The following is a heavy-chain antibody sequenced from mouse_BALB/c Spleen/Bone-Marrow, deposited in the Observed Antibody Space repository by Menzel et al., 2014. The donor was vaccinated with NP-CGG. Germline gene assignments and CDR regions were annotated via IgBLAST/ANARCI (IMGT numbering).Heavy chain of an antibody. CDR2: INPCNGGT. CDR3: ARDGYYEGVFAY. D-gene: IGHD2-3*01. V-gene: IGHV1-18*01. CDR1: GYSFTGYT. J-gene: IGHJ3*01. Sequence: EVQLQQSGPELVKPGASMKISCKASGYSFTGYTMNWVKQNHGKHLERIGLINPCNGGTNYTQKFKGKATLTVDKSSSTAYMELLSLTSEDSAVYYCARDGYYEGVFAYWGQGTLVTVSA.